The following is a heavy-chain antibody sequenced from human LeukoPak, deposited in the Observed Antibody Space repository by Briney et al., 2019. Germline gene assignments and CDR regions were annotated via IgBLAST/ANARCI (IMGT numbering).Heavy chain of an antibody. CDR2: ISSSDSPI. J-gene: IGHJ4*02. Sequence: GGSLRLSCAASGFTFSSRDWMTWVRQAPGKGLEWVSISSSDSPIYYADSVKGRFTISRDNAKNSLFLQMNSLGAEDTAVYYCAIRGSPMVRNYWGQGTLVTVSS. CDR3: AIRGSPMVRNY. CDR1: GFTFSSRDW. V-gene: IGHV3-48*04. D-gene: IGHD3-10*01.